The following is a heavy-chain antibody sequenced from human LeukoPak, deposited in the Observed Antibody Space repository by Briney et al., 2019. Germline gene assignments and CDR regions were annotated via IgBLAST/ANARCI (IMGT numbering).Heavy chain of an antibody. D-gene: IGHD5/OR15-5a*01. Sequence: SETLSLTCAVYGGSFSGYYWSWIRQPPGKGLEWIGKINHSGSTNYNPSLKSRVTISVDTSKNQFSLKLSSVTAADTAVYYCARGFYEPRRYYYYGMDVWGKGTTVTVSS. CDR3: ARGFYEPRRYYYYGMDV. CDR1: GGSFSGYY. CDR2: INHSGST. J-gene: IGHJ6*04. V-gene: IGHV4-34*01.